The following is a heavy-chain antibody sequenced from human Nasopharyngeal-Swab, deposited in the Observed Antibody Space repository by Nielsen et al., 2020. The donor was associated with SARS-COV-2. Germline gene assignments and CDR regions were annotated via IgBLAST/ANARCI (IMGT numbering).Heavy chain of an antibody. J-gene: IGHJ4*02. V-gene: IGHV3-74*01. D-gene: IGHD2/OR15-2a*01. CDR1: GFTFSNYR. CDR2: INGDGSSL. CDR3: ARGRGSSTSMIGY. Sequence: GESLKISCAASGFTFSNYRMHWVRQAPGKGLEWVSRINGDGSSLNYADFVKGRFTISRDNAKSTLYLEMNSLRAEDTAVYYCARGRGSSTSMIGYWGQGTLVTVSS.